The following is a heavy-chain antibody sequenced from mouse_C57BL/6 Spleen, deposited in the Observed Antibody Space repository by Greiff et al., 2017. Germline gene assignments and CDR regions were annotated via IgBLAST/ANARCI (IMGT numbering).Heavy chain of an antibody. V-gene: IGHV3-6*01. CDR3: ARTGGYYAMDY. J-gene: IGHJ4*01. CDR2: ISYDGSN. Sequence: VQLQQSGPGLVKPSQSLSLTCSVTGYSITSGYYWNWIRQFPGNKLEWMGYISYDGSNNYNPSLKNRISITRDTSKNQFFLKLNSVTTEDTATYYCARTGGYYAMDYWGQGTSGTVSS. CDR1: GYSITSGYY.